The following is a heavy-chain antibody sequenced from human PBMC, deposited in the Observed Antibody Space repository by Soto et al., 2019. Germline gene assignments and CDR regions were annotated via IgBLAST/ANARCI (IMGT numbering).Heavy chain of an antibody. CDR2: ISTGGNYV. J-gene: IGHJ5*02. V-gene: IGHV3-21*01. D-gene: IGHD2-2*01. CDR1: GFTFSSYS. Sequence: PGGSLRLSCAASGFTFSSYSMNWVRQAPGKDLEWISSISTGGNYVYYADSVKGRFTISRDNAKSSLYLQMDSLRAEDTAVYYCARDSRIVARPAMGSVGFDPWGQGT. CDR3: ARDSRIVARPAMGSVGFDP.